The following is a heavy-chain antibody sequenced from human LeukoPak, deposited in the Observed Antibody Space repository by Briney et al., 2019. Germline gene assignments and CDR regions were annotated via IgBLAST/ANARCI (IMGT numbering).Heavy chain of an antibody. D-gene: IGHD6-13*01. CDR3: VRDPSYGSSWYYYMDV. V-gene: IGHV3-69-1*02. J-gene: IGHJ6*03. Sequence: STIFTIVYADSLNGRFTISRDNSKTSLYLQMDSLRVEYTAVYYCVRDPSYGSSWYYYMDVWGQGTTVTVSS. CDR2: STIFTI.